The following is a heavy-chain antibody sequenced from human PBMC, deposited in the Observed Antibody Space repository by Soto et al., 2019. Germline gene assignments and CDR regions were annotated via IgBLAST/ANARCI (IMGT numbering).Heavy chain of an antibody. CDR3: AKGGRYCISTSCYAAR. J-gene: IGHJ4*02. CDR2: ISYDGSNK. CDR1: GFTFSSYG. Sequence: PGGSLRLSCAASGFTFSSYGMHWVRQAPGKGLEWVAVISYDGSNKYYADSVKGRFTISRDNSKNTLYLQMNSLRAEDTAVYYCAKGGRYCISTSCYAARWGQGTLVTVSS. V-gene: IGHV3-30*18. D-gene: IGHD2-2*01.